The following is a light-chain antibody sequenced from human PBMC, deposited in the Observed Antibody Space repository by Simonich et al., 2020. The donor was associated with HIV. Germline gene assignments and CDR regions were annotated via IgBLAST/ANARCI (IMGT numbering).Light chain of an antibody. Sequence: DIVMTQSPLSLPVTPGEPASISCRSSQSLLHSNGYNYLDRFLQKPGQSPQLLIYLGSNRASGVPDRISGRGSGTDFTLKISRVEAEDVGVHYCMQALQTPMYTFGQGTKLEIK. CDR2: LGS. V-gene: IGKV2-28*01. J-gene: IGKJ2*01. CDR1: QSLLHSNGYNY. CDR3: MQALQTPMYT.